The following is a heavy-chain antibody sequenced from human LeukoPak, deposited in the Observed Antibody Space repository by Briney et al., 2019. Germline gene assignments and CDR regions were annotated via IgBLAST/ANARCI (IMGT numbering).Heavy chain of an antibody. D-gene: IGHD3-9*01. CDR3: ATSLGLRYFDWLPKSHAFDI. CDR2: FDPEDGET. Sequence: GASVKVSCKVSGYTLTELSMHWVRQAPGKGLEWMGGFDPEDGETIYAQKFQGRVTMTEDTSTDTAYMELSSLRSEDTAVYYCATSLGLRYFDWLPKSHAFDIWGQGTMVTVSS. V-gene: IGHV1-24*01. J-gene: IGHJ3*02. CDR1: GYTLTELS.